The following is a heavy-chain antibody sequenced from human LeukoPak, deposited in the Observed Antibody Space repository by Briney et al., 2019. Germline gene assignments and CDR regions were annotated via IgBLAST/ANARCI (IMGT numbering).Heavy chain of an antibody. Sequence: ASVKVSCKASGYTVTSYDINGVRQATGQWLEWMGWMNPNSGNTGYAQKLQGRVTMTTDTSTSTAYMELRSLRSGDTAVYYCARDSGASSGWYGRFDYWGQGTLVTVSS. D-gene: IGHD6-19*01. V-gene: IGHV1-8*01. CDR2: MNPNSGNT. CDR3: ARDSGASSGWYGRFDY. CDR1: GYTVTSYD. J-gene: IGHJ4*02.